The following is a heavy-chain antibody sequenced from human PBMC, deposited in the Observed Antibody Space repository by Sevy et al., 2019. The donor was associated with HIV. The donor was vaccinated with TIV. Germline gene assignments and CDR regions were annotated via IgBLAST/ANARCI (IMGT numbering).Heavy chain of an antibody. Sequence: GGCLRLSCAASGFTFSAYYMTWIRQAPGKGLEWVSYISSGSTYTNYADSVKGRFTVSRDNAKNSLYLQMNSLRAEDTAVYYCARSRSNYGDYYFDYWGQGTLVTVSS. CDR3: ARSRSNYGDYYFDY. D-gene: IGHD4-17*01. V-gene: IGHV3-11*06. CDR2: ISSGSTYT. J-gene: IGHJ4*02. CDR1: GFTFSAYY.